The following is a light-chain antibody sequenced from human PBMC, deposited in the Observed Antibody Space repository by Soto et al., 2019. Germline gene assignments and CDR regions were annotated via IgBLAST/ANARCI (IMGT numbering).Light chain of an antibody. CDR1: NHEVGGYNY. CDR3: SSYTSSSTPWV. Sequence: SVLTQPTSLSGSPGQSITISFPGANHEVGGYNYVSWYQHHPGKAPKLMICDVSDRPSGVSNRFSGSKSGNTASLTISGLQAEDEADYYCSSYTSSSTPWVFGTGTKVTVL. CDR2: DVS. V-gene: IGLV2-14*03. J-gene: IGLJ1*01.